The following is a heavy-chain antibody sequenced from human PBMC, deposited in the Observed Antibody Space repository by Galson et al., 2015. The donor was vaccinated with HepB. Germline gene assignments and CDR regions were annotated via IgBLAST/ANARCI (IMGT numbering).Heavy chain of an antibody. D-gene: IGHD4-11*01. V-gene: IGHV3-15*01. CDR1: GFAFNNAW. J-gene: IGHJ5*02. CDR2: IKSKTDGETT. CDR3: TTDVYYSNYWSWLDP. Sequence: SLRLSCAASGFAFNNAWMNWVRQAPGMGLEWVGRIKSKTDGETTDYAAPVKGRFTISRDDSKNKLYLQKNSLKPEDTAVYYCTTDVYYSNYWSWLDPWGQGTLVTVSS.